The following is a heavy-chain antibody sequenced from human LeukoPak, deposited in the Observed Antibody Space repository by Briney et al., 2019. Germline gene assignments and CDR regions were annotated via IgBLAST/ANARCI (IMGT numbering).Heavy chain of an antibody. CDR1: GSRFTSYW. J-gene: IGHJ4*02. D-gene: IGHD5-24*01. CDR3: ARLLDGYNLY. V-gene: IGHV5-51*01. CDR2: IFRGDSDN. Sequence: GGSLKISCKGSGSRFTSYWIGWVRQMPGKGLEGMGIIFRGDSDNRYSPSFQGQVTISADKSISTAYLQWSSLKASDTAMYYCARLLDGYNLYWGQGTLVTVSS.